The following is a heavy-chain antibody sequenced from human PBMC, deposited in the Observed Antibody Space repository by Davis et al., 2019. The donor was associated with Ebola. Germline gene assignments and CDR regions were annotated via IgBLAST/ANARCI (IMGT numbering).Heavy chain of an antibody. V-gene: IGHV3-33*01. J-gene: IGHJ6*02. CDR3: ATRHNGYSSGWYDGAGLYGMDV. CDR1: GFTFSSYG. CDR2: IWYDGSNK. Sequence: PGGSLRLSCAASGFTFSSYGMHWVRQAPGKGLEWVAVIWYDGSNKYYADSVKGRFTISRDTSKNTLYLQMNGLRAEDTAVYYCATRHNGYSSGWYDGAGLYGMDVWGQGTTVTVSS. D-gene: IGHD6-19*01.